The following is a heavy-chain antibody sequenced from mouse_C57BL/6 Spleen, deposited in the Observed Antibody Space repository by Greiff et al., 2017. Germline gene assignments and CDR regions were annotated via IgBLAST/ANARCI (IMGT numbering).Heavy chain of an antibody. Sequence: QVQLQQSGAELARPGASVKLSCKASGYTFTSYGISWVKQRTGQGLEWIGEIYPRSGNTYYNEKFKGKATLTADKSSSTAYMELRSLTSEDSAVYFCARSPGSSYVWYFDVWGTGTTVTVSS. CDR3: ARSPGSSYVWYFDV. CDR2: IYPRSGNT. J-gene: IGHJ1*03. D-gene: IGHD1-1*01. V-gene: IGHV1-81*01. CDR1: GYTFTSYG.